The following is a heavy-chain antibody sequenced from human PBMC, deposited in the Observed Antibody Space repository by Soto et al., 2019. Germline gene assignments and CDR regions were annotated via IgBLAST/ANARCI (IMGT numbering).Heavy chain of an antibody. D-gene: IGHD2-21*01. J-gene: IGHJ4*02. CDR2: VHYSGSA. Sequence: ASETLSLTCSVSGGSISTSSYFWGWIRQPPGKGLEWVGAVHYSGSANYRSSLQSRVTISVDTSQTQFSLRLRSVTAADTAVYYCARHRCGSVSFSGLLDFRGQVALVTVSS. V-gene: IGHV4-39*01. CDR1: GGSISTSSYF. CDR3: ARHRCGSVSFSGLLDF.